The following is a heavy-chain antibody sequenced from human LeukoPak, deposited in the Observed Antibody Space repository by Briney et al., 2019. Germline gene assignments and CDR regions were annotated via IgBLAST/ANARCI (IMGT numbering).Heavy chain of an antibody. Sequence: SETLSLTCAVYGGSLSGYYWSWIRQPPGKGLEWIGEINHSGTTNYNPSLKSRVTISVDTSKNQFSLKLSSVTAADTAVYYCVSYHYDSSGYFPFDYWGQGTLVTVSS. CDR2: INHSGTT. V-gene: IGHV4-34*01. D-gene: IGHD3-22*01. CDR1: GGSLSGYY. J-gene: IGHJ4*02. CDR3: VSYHYDSSGYFPFDY.